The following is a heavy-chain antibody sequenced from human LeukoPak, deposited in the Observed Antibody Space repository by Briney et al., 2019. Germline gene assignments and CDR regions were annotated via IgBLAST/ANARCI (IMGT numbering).Heavy chain of an antibody. V-gene: IGHV3-66*02. J-gene: IGHJ6*02. D-gene: IGHD1-26*01. CDR2: IYSDGST. CDR3: ARVWVVGADYYYGMDV. CDR1: GLTVSTNY. Sequence: GGSLRLSCAASGLTVSTNYMSRVRQAPGKGLVWISVIYSDGSTYYADSVKGRFTISRDNSKNALYFQMNSLRVEDTAVYYCARVWVVGADYYYGMDVWGQGTTVTVSS.